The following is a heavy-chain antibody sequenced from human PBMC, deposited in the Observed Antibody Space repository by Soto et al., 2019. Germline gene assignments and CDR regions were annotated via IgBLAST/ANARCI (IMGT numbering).Heavy chain of an antibody. V-gene: IGHV4-59*01. Sequence: PSETLSLTCSVFGGSIDSYYWSWTRQAPGKGLEWIGHISDTGTTTYNPSLKGRVTISVDTSNKRFSLRLTSVTEADTAVYFCARDRWTGRANWLDPWGPGILVTVSS. CDR1: GGSIDSYY. D-gene: IGHD3-10*01. J-gene: IGHJ5*02. CDR2: ISDTGTT. CDR3: ARDRWTGRANWLDP.